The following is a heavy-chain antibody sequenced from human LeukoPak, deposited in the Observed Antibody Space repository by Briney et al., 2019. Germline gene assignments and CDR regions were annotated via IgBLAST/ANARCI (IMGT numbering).Heavy chain of an antibody. CDR2: IYHSGST. J-gene: IGHJ3*02. CDR1: GGSISSSSYY. Sequence: SETLSLTCTVSGGSISSSSYYWGWIRQPPGKGLEWIGSIYHSGSTYYNPSLKSRVTISVDTSKNQFSLKLSSVTAADTAVYYCASNEGSLVADDAFDIWGQGTMVTVSS. D-gene: IGHD3-10*01. CDR3: ASNEGSLVADDAFDI. V-gene: IGHV4-39*07.